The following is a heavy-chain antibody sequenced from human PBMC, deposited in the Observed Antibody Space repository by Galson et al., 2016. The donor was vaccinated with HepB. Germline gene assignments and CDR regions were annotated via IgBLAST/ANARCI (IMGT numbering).Heavy chain of an antibody. J-gene: IGHJ5*02. D-gene: IGHD3-3*01. CDR2: IDPSSGNT. V-gene: IGHV1-46*01. CDR3: ARGQFLEWLSIVWDWFDP. CDR1: GYSFTSSY. Sequence: SVKVSCKASGYSFTSSYIYWVRRAPGQGLEWMGIIDPSSGNTGYAQNFQGRVTMTRDTSTSTVYMELSRLRSEDTAVYYCARGQFLEWLSIVWDWFDPWGQGTLVTVSS.